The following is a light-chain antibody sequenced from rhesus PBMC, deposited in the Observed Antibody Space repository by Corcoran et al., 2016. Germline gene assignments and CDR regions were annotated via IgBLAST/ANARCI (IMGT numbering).Light chain of an antibody. CDR1: QGINSY. CDR2: AAS. CDR3: HQHNSYPWT. J-gene: IGKJ1*01. Sequence: DIQMTQSPSSLSASVGDRVTITCRASQGINSYLSWYQQKPGKAPKLLICAASTLQSGVPSRFSGSGTGTYFTLTISSLQPEDFATYYCHQHNSYPWTFGQGTKVEIK. V-gene: IGKV1-25*01.